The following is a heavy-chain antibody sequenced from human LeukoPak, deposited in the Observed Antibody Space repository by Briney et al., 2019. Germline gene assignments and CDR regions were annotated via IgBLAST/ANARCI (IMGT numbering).Heavy chain of an antibody. J-gene: IGHJ4*02. CDR1: GYSFTSYW. Sequence: GESLKISCKGSGYSFTSYWIGWVRQMPGGGLEWMGIVYPGDSDTRYSPSFQGQVTISADKSISTAYLQWSSLKASDTAMYYCARTPTYSGSYYIGFAYWGQGTLVTVSS. V-gene: IGHV5-51*01. CDR3: ARTPTYSGSYYIGFAY. CDR2: VYPGDSDT. D-gene: IGHD3-10*01.